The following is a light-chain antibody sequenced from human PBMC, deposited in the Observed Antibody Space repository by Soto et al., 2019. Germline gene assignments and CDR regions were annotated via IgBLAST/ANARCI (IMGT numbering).Light chain of an antibody. CDR3: QQLNSYPIT. CDR1: QDIGIY. J-gene: IGKJ5*01. V-gene: IGKV1-9*01. CDR2: AAS. Sequence: IQLTQSPSSLSASVGDRVTITCRASQDIGIYLAWYQQKPGKAPNLLIYAASSLQRGVPSRFSGSGSGTDFTLTISSLQPEDFATYYCQQLNSYPITFGQGTRLEIK.